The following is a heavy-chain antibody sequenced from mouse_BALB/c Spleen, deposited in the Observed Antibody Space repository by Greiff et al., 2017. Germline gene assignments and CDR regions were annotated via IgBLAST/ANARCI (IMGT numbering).Heavy chain of an antibody. CDR1: GYTFTSYW. V-gene: IGHV1S127*01. J-gene: IGHJ4*01. CDR3: TRALYYYGSSYVGAMDY. Sequence: QVQLQQPGAELVKPGASVKMSCKASGYTFTSYWMHWVKQRPGQGLEWIGVIDPSDSYTSYNQKFKGKATLTVDTSSSTAYMQRSSLTSEDSAVYYCTRALYYYGSSYVGAMDYWGQGTSVTVSS. CDR2: IDPSDSYT. D-gene: IGHD1-1*01.